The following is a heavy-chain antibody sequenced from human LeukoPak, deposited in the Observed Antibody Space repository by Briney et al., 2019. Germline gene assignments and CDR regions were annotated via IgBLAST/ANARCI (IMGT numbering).Heavy chain of an antibody. Sequence: PSETLSLTCTVSGGSISSSSYYWGWIRQPPGKGLEWIGSIYYSGSTYYNPSLKSRVTISVDTSKNQFSLKLSSVTAADTAVYYCARTTTGDNAFDIWGQGTMVTVSS. CDR1: GGSISSSSYY. D-gene: IGHD7-27*01. J-gene: IGHJ3*02. CDR2: IYYSGST. CDR3: ARTTTGDNAFDI. V-gene: IGHV4-39*07.